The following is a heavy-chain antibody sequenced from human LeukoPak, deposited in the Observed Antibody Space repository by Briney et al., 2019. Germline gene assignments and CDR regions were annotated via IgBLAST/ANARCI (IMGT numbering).Heavy chain of an antibody. CDR1: GFTFSQYW. Sequence: GGSLRLSCAASGFTFSQYWMSWVRQAPGKGLEWVANIKHDGSEKQDGSEKNYVDSVKGRFTISRDNAKNSLYLQMNSLRAEDTAVYYCARSGRRLDSFYFYMDVWGKGTTVTVSS. CDR2: IKHDGSEKQDGSEK. D-gene: IGHD6-19*01. CDR3: ARSGRRLDSFYFYMDV. V-gene: IGHV3-7*01. J-gene: IGHJ6*03.